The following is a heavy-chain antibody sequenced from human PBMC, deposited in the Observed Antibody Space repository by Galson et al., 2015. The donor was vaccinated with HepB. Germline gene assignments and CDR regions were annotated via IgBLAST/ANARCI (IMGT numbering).Heavy chain of an antibody. CDR1: GFTFDDYA. CDR2: ISWNSGKI. D-gene: IGHD1-26*01. Sequence: SLRLSCAASGFTFDDYAMHWVRQAPGKGLEWVSGISWNSGKIGYADSVKGRLTISRDNAKNSLYLQMNSLRAEDTALYFCAKDRDGSYFTYFDYWGQGTLVSVSS. V-gene: IGHV3-9*01. CDR3: AKDRDGSYFTYFDY. J-gene: IGHJ4*02.